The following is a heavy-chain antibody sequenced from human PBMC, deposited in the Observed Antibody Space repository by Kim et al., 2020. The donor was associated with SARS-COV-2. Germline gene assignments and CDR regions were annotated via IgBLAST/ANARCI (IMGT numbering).Heavy chain of an antibody. CDR2: ISAYNGNT. Sequence: ASVKVSCKASGYTFTSYGISWVRQAPGQGLEWMGWISAYNGNTKYAQKLQGRVTMTTDTSTSTGYMELRSLRSDDTAVYFCVRENGYSYATPWFDAWGQGTVVTVSS. V-gene: IGHV1-18*01. CDR3: VRENGYSYATPWFDA. CDR1: GYTFTSYG. D-gene: IGHD5-18*01. J-gene: IGHJ5*02.